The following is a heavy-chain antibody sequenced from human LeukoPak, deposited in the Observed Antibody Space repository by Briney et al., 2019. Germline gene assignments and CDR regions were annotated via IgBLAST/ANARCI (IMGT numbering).Heavy chain of an antibody. Sequence: GGSLRLSCAASGFTFSSHAVYWVRQAPGKGLEWVSGISGSGGDTYYADSVKGRFTISRDNSKNMVYLQMNSLSTEDTAVYYCAKTTPGYRSGRYPGWPVDSWGQEPWSPSPQ. CDR1: GFTFSSHA. D-gene: IGHD6-19*01. CDR2: ISGSGGDT. CDR3: AKTTPGYRSGRYPGWPVDS. V-gene: IGHV3-23*01. J-gene: IGHJ5*01.